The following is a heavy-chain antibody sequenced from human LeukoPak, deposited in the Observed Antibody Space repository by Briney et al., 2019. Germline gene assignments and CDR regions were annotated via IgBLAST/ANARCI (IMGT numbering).Heavy chain of an antibody. V-gene: IGHV3-20*01. D-gene: IGHD2-15*01. J-gene: IGHJ5*02. Sequence: GGSLRLSCAASGFTFDDYGMSWVRQAPGKGLEWVSGINWNGGSTGYADSVKGRFTISRDNAKNSLYLQMNSLRAEDTALYHCARGGYCSGGSCDCFDPWGQGTLVTVSS. CDR3: ARGGYCSGGSCDCFDP. CDR1: GFTFDDYG. CDR2: INWNGGST.